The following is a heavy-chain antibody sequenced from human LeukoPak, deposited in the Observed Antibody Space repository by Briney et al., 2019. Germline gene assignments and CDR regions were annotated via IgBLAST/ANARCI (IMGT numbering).Heavy chain of an antibody. V-gene: IGHV1-46*01. D-gene: IGHD6-13*01. J-gene: IGHJ5*02. CDR3: AREGGIAAADEGWFDP. CDR1: GYTFTSYY. CDR2: INPSGGST. Sequence: ASVKVSCKASGYTFTSYYMHWVRQAPGPGLEWMGIINPSGGSTSYAQKFQGRVTMTRDTSTSTVYMEVSSLRSEDTAVYYCAREGGIAAADEGWFDPWGQGTLVTVSS.